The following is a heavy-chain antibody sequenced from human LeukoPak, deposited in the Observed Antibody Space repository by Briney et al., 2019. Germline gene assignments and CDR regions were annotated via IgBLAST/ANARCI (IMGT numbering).Heavy chain of an antibody. V-gene: IGHV1-69-2*01. CDR1: GYTFTDYY. CDR3: ATIGEYSYGHRP. D-gene: IGHD5-18*01. Sequence: ASVKVSCKVSGYTFTDYYMHWVQQAPGKGLEWMGLVDPEDGETIYAEKFQGRVAITADTSTDTAYMELSSLRSEDTAVYYCATIGEYSYGHRPWGQGTLVTVSS. CDR2: VDPEDGET. J-gene: IGHJ5*02.